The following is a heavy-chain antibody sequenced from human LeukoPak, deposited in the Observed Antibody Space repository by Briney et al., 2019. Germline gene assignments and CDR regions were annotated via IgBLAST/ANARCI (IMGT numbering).Heavy chain of an antibody. CDR2: FDPEDGET. Sequence: GASVKVSCKVSGYTLTELSMHWVRQAPGKGLEWMGGFDPEDGETIYAQKFQGRVTMTEDTSTDTAYMELSSLRSDDTAVYYCATKPEMVRGVISGYWGREPWSPSPQ. V-gene: IGHV1-24*01. CDR3: ATKPEMVRGVISGY. CDR1: GYTLTELS. J-gene: IGHJ4*02. D-gene: IGHD3-10*01.